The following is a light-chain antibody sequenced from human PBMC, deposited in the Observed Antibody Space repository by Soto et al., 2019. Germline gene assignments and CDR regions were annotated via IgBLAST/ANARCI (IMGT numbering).Light chain of an antibody. Sequence: QLVLTQPPSVSGAPGQRVTISCTGSRSNIGAGYDVHWYQQLPGTAPKLLIFDNNSRPSGVPDRFSGSKSGTSASLAITGLQADDEADYYCQSYDSALSALLFGGGTKLTVL. V-gene: IGLV1-40*01. CDR2: DNN. CDR3: QSYDSALSALL. J-gene: IGLJ2*01. CDR1: RSNIGAGYD.